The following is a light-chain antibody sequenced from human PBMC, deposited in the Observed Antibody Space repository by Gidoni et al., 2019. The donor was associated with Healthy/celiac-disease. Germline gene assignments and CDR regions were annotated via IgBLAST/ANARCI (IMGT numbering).Light chain of an antibody. CDR1: NIGSES. CDR3: QVWDSSDHVV. J-gene: IGLJ2*01. CDR2: YDT. V-gene: IGLV3-21*04. Sequence: QPPSVSVAPGQTARVTCGGNNIGSESLFWYQQKPGQAPVLVIYYDTDRPSGSPDRISGSNSGDTATLTISRVEAGDEADYYCQVWDSSDHVVFGGGTKLTVL.